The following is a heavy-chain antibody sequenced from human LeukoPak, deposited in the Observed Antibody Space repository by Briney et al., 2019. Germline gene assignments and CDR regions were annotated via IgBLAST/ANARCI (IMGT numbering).Heavy chain of an antibody. V-gene: IGHV3-23*01. J-gene: IGHJ4*02. D-gene: IGHD2-2*02. CDR1: GFTFSNSA. CDR2: VSGSGGST. Sequence: GGSLRLSCAASGFTFSNSAMSWVRQAPGKGLEWVSSVSGSGGSTYYADSVKGRFTISRDNSKNMLYLQVNSLRAEDTAVYYCARADTSGYIYYFDYWGQGTLVTVSS. CDR3: ARADTSGYIYYFDY.